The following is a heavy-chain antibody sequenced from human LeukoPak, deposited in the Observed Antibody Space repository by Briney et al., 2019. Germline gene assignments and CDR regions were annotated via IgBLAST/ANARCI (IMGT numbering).Heavy chain of an antibody. CDR3: ARLNGGN. CDR1: GVSISSYY. D-gene: IGHD4-23*01. CDR2: IDDSGST. Sequence: PSETLSLTCTVSGVSISSYYLSWIRQPPGKGLEWIGYIDDSGSTAYNPSPNGRVPVSVDTSKNQFSLKLRSVTAADPAVYYCARLNGGNWGQGILVTVSS. V-gene: IGHV4-59*08. J-gene: IGHJ4*02.